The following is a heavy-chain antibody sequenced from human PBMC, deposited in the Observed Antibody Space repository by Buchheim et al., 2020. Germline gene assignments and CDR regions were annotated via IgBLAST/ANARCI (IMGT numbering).Heavy chain of an antibody. D-gene: IGHD1-14*01. Sequence: EVQLVESGGGLVQPGGSLRLSCAASGFTFKNHWINWVRQAPGKGLEWVANIKQDGSETYYVDSVKGRLTISRDNAKNSLYPQMNSMRAEDTAVYYCARSTGFRMDVWGKGTT. CDR2: IKQDGSET. CDR1: GFTFKNHW. J-gene: IGHJ6*03. V-gene: IGHV3-7*01. CDR3: ARSTGFRMDV.